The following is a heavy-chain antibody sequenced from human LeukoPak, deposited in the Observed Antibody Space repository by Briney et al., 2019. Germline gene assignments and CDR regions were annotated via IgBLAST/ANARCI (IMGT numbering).Heavy chain of an antibody. CDR3: AKDGRGAYYDSSGYPYFDY. V-gene: IGHV3-48*04. J-gene: IGHJ4*02. CDR2: ISSSSTSI. Sequence: GGSLRLSCAASGFTFSDYNMNWVRQPPGKGLEWLSCISSSSTSIYYADSVKGRFIISRDNAKNSLYLQMNSLRAEDTALYYCAKDGRGAYYDSSGYPYFDYWGQGTLVTVSS. D-gene: IGHD3-22*01. CDR1: GFTFSDYN.